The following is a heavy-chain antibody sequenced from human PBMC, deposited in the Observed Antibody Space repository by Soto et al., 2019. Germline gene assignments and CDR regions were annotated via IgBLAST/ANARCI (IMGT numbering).Heavy chain of an antibody. Sequence: EVQLVQSGAEVKKPGESLKISCKASGYSFATYWIGWVRQMPGKGLEWMGIIYPRDSDTRYSPSFQGQVTISADKSISTAYRQWSSLKASDTAMYYCARQTPSGLQRWFDYWGQGTLVTVSS. CDR3: ARQTPSGLQRWFDY. V-gene: IGHV5-51*03. CDR2: IYPRDSDT. J-gene: IGHJ4*02. D-gene: IGHD3-10*01. CDR1: GYSFATYW.